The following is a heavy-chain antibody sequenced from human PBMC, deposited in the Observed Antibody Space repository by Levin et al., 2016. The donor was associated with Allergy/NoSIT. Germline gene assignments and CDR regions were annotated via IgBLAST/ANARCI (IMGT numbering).Heavy chain of an antibody. J-gene: IGHJ4*02. Sequence: WVRQAPGQGPEWMGWMNPDSGGTNYAQKFEGRVTMTRDTSIDTAYTEVNRVRSDDTAEYFCARAEASTMYYFDFWGPGTLVTVSS. V-gene: IGHV1-2*02. CDR2: MNPDSGGT. CDR3: ARAEASTMYYFDF. D-gene: IGHD2-8*01.